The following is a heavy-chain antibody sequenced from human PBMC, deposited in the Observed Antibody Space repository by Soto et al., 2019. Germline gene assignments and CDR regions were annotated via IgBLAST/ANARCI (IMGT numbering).Heavy chain of an antibody. CDR3: AKVAGPRYSSGWLHAFDI. V-gene: IGHV1-24*01. CDR2: FDPEDGET. CDR1: GYTLTELS. J-gene: IGHJ3*02. D-gene: IGHD6-19*01. Sequence: GASVKVSCKVSGYTLTELSMHWVRQAPGKGLEWMGGFDPEDGETIYAQKFQGRVTMTEDTSTDTAYMELSSLRSEDTAVYYCAKVAGPRYSSGWLHAFDIWGQGTMVTVSS.